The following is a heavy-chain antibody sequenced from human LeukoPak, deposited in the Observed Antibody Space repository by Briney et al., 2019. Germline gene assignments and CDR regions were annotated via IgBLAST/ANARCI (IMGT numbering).Heavy chain of an antibody. CDR3: ARIVAGSQDY. CDR1: AFTVSSNY. J-gene: IGHJ4*02. Sequence: GGSLRLSCAAYAFTVSSNYMSGVRQAPGKGLEGVSVLYSGGSTYYADSVKGRFTISRDNSKNTLYLQMNSLRVEDTAVYYCARIVAGSQDYWGQGTLVSVSS. CDR2: LYSGGST. V-gene: IGHV3-66*01. D-gene: IGHD3-16*02.